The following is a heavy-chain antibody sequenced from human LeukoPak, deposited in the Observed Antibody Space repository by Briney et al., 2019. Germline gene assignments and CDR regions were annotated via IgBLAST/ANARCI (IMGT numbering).Heavy chain of an antibody. V-gene: IGHV1-46*01. CDR2: IHPRGDAT. J-gene: IGHJ1*01. CDR3: AREGQQLKHFDF. CDR1: GNTFIGYW. Sequence: ASVKASCKASGNTFIGYWIHWVRQAPGQGPEWMGAIHPRGDATICAQKFQGRVTTTRDTSTSTVYIELSSLTSEDTAVYYCAREGQQLKHFDFWGQGTLVTVSS. D-gene: IGHD6-13*01.